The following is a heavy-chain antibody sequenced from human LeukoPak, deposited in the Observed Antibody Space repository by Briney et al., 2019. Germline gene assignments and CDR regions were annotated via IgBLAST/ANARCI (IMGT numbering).Heavy chain of an antibody. CDR3: ARAQKYSYDAFDI. CDR1: GFTFSSYA. V-gene: IGHV3-23*01. J-gene: IGHJ3*02. CDR2: ISGNGGST. D-gene: IGHD4-11*01. Sequence: GGSVRLSCAASGFTFSSYAMSWVRQALGKGLEWVSAISGNGGSTYYADSVKGRFTISRDNAKNSLYLQMNSLSAEDTAVYYCARAQKYSYDAFDIWGQGTMVTVSS.